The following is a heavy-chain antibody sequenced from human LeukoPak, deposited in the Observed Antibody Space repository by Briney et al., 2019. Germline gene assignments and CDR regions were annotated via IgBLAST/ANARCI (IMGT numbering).Heavy chain of an antibody. CDR2: IYSSGST. CDR3: ARQYSDILTGYHRGELYWYFDL. D-gene: IGHD3-9*01. Sequence: SETLSLTCTVSGDSISTSNSYWSWIRQPAGKGLEWIGRIYSSGSTNYNPSLKSRVTISLDTSKNQFSLKLSSVTAADTAVYYCARQYSDILTGYHRGELYWYFDLWGRGTLVTVSS. V-gene: IGHV4-61*02. CDR1: GDSISTSNSY. J-gene: IGHJ2*01.